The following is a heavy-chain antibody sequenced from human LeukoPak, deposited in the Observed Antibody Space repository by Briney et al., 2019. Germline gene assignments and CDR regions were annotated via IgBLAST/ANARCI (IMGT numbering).Heavy chain of an antibody. Sequence: PGGSLRLSCAASGFIFTSHWMFWVRQVPGEGLVWVSRIIGDGSRREYADSVKGRFTISRDNAKNTLYLQMNSLSAEDTGLYYCAPQQTYSPYNWFDPWGQGTLVTVSS. CDR3: APQQTYSPYNWFDP. D-gene: IGHD5-12*01. J-gene: IGHJ5*02. CDR2: IIGDGSRR. CDR1: GFIFTSHW. V-gene: IGHV3-74*01.